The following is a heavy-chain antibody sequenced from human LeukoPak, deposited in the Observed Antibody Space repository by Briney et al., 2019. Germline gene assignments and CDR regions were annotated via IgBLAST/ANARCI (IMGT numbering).Heavy chain of an antibody. V-gene: IGHV3-7*04. CDR3: ARRHHFGFLDS. CDR1: GVMFPSYW. D-gene: IGHD3-10*01. CDR2: IKQDGSKK. Sequence: GVAVRLSCAASGVMFPSYWMTWVRQAPGKGLEWVANIKQDGSKKYHVDSVKGRFTISRDNANNSVYLQMNSLRAEDTAVYYCARRHHFGFLDSWGQGTLVTASS. J-gene: IGHJ4*02.